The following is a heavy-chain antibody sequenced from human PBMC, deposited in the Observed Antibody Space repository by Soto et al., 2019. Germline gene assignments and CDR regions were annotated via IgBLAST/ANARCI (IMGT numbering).Heavy chain of an antibody. J-gene: IGHJ6*02. Sequence: QVQLVQSGAEVKKPGSSVKVSCKASGGTFSSYAISWVRQAPGQVLEWMGGIIPIFGTANYAQKFQGRVTITADESTSTAYMALSSLRSEDTAVYYCASQVSSSSWDYYYGMDVWGQGTTVTVSS. CDR3: ASQVSSSSWDYYYGMDV. CDR2: IIPIFGTA. V-gene: IGHV1-69*12. CDR1: GGTFSSYA. D-gene: IGHD6-13*01.